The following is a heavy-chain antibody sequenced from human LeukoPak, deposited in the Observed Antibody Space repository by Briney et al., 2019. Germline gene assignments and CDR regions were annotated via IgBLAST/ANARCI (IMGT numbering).Heavy chain of an antibody. V-gene: IGHV3-7*01. J-gene: IGHJ4*02. CDR1: GFTLSNHW. Sequence: GGSLRLSCAASGFTLSNHWMSWVRQAPGKGLEWVGHIKEDGSQKYYLDSVKGRFTISRDNAKNSMYLQMNSLRAEDTAVYYCARWEIRGTAHQLDYWGQGTLVTVSS. D-gene: IGHD1-7*01. CDR2: IKEDGSQK. CDR3: ARWEIRGTAHQLDY.